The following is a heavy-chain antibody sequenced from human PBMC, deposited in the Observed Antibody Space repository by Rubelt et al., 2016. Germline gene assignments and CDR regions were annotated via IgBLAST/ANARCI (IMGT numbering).Heavy chain of an antibody. CDR3: ARHLREYSYGLRYYYGMDV. V-gene: IGHV3-13*01. D-gene: IGHD5-18*01. Sequence: EVQLVESGGGVVRPGGSLRLSCAASGFTFSSYDMHWVRQATGKGLEWVSAIGTAGDTYYPGSVKGRFTISRENAKNSLYLQMNSLRAEDTAVYYCARHLREYSYGLRYYYGMDVWGQGTTVTVSS. CDR1: GFTFSSYD. J-gene: IGHJ6*02. CDR2: IGTAGDT.